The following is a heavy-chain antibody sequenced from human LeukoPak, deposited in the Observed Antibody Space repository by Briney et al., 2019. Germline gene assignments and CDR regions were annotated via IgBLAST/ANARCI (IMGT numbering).Heavy chain of an antibody. CDR2: ISGSSNTI. CDR1: GFTFSIYS. V-gene: IGHV3-48*01. CDR3: ATPADTTLDY. Sequence: SGGSLRLSCAASGFTFSIYSMNWVRQAPGKGLEWVSYISGSSNTIYCADSVKGRFTISRDNAKNSLYLQMNSLRAEDTALYYCATPADTTLDYWGQGTLVTVSS. D-gene: IGHD5-18*01. J-gene: IGHJ4*02.